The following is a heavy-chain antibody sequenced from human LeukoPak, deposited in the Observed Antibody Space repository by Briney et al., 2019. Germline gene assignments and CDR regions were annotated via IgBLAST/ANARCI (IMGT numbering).Heavy chain of an antibody. CDR3: AKSAFLSMATLSYFDY. CDR2: ISYDGSNK. V-gene: IGHV3-30-3*02. D-gene: IGHD5-24*01. Sequence: PGGSLRLSCAASGFTFSSYAMHWVRQAPGKGLEWVAVISYDGSNKYYADSVKGRFTISRDNSKNTLYLQMNSLRAEDTAVYYCAKSAFLSMATLSYFDYWGQGTLVTVSS. CDR1: GFTFSSYA. J-gene: IGHJ4*02.